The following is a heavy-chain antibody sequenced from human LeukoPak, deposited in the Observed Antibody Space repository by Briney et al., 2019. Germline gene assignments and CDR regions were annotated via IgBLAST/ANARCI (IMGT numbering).Heavy chain of an antibody. D-gene: IGHD3-10*01. J-gene: IGHJ3*02. Sequence: SVKVSCKASGGTFSSYAISWVRQAPGQGLEWMGRIIPILGIANYAQKFQGRVTITADKSTSTAYMELSSLRSEDTAVYYCARGVEKGPIPAAFDIWGQGTMVTVSS. CDR2: IIPILGIA. CDR1: GGTFSSYA. CDR3: ARGVEKGPIPAAFDI. V-gene: IGHV1-69*04.